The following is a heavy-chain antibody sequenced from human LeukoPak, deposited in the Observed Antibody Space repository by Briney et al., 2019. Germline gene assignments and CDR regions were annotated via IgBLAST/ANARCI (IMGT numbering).Heavy chain of an antibody. Sequence: SVKVSCKASGFTFTSSAVQWVRQARGQRLEWIGWIVVGSGNTNYAQKFQERVTITRDISTSTAYMELSSLRSEDTAVYYCAAPLLYGGSFDYWGQGTLVTVSS. V-gene: IGHV1-58*01. CDR3: AAPLLYGGSFDY. CDR2: IVVGSGNT. D-gene: IGHD4-17*01. CDR1: GFTFTSSA. J-gene: IGHJ4*02.